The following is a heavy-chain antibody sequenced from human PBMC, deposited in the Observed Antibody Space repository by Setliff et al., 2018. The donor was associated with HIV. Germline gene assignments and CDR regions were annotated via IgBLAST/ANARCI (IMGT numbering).Heavy chain of an antibody. CDR1: GPPIGIGSYY. CDR2: ISASGSS. V-gene: IGHV4-61*09. D-gene: IGHD3-16*02. CDR3: ARRKSGSSYRFFNY. J-gene: IGHJ4*02. Sequence: KTSETLSLTCTVSGPPIGIGSYYWTWIRQPAGRGLEWIGHISASGSSKFNPTLQSRVTLSVDPSNNQFSLNLTSVTAADTAVYYCARRKSGSSYRFFNYWGLGSLVTVSS.